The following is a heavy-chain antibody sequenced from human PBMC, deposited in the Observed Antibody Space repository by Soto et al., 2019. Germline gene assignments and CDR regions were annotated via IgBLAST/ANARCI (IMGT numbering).Heavy chain of an antibody. CDR1: GGSISSYY. D-gene: IGHD2-2*01. CDR2: IYYSGST. V-gene: IGHV4-59*01. J-gene: IGHJ5*02. CDR3: AREYCSSTRCYSRWLDP. Sequence: PSETLSLTCTVSGGSISSYYWSWIRQPPGKGLEWIGYIYYSGSTNYNPSLKSRVTISVDTSKNQFSLKLSSVTAADTAVYYCAREYCSSTRCYSRWLDPWGQGNLVTVSS.